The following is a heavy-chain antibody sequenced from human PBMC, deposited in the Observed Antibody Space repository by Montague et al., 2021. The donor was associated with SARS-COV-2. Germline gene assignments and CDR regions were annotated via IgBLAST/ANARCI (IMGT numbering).Heavy chain of an antibody. Sequence: SETLSLTCTVSGGSISSSSYYWGWIRQPPGKGLEWIGSIYYSGSTYYXXXLMSRVTISVDTSKNQFSLKLSSVTAADTAVYYCARQDDILTGYYYYGMDVWGQGTTVTVSS. V-gene: IGHV4-39*01. D-gene: IGHD3-9*01. CDR2: IYYSGST. CDR1: GGSISSSSYY. J-gene: IGHJ6*02. CDR3: ARQDDILTGYYYYGMDV.